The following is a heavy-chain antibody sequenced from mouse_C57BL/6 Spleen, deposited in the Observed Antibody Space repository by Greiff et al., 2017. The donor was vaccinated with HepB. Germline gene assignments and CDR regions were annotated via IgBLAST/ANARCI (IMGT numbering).Heavy chain of an antibody. CDR3: ARQKGYWFAY. V-gene: IGHV2-2*01. J-gene: IGHJ3*01. CDR2: IWSGGST. CDR1: GFPLTSYG. D-gene: IGHD2-2*01. Sequence: QVQLQQSGPGLVQPSQSLSITCTVSGFPLTSYGVHWVRQSPGKGLEWLGVIWSGGSTDYNAAFISRLSISKDNSKSQVFFKMNSQQADDTAIYYCARQKGYWFAYWGQGTLVTVSA.